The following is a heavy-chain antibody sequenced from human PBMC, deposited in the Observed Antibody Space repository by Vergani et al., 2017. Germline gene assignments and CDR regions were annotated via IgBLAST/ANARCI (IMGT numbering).Heavy chain of an antibody. V-gene: IGHV1-69*01. CDR3: ATIWFGGRRYRTRTNFDY. J-gene: IGHJ4*02. Sequence: QVQLVQSGAEVKKPGSSVKVSCKASGGTFSSYAIRWVRQAPGQGLEWMGGIIPIFGTANYAQKFQGRVTITADESTSTAYMELSSLRAEDTAVYYCATIWFGGRRYRTRTNFDYGGQGTLVTGSS. CDR1: GGTFSSYA. CDR2: IIPIFGTA. D-gene: IGHD3-10*01.